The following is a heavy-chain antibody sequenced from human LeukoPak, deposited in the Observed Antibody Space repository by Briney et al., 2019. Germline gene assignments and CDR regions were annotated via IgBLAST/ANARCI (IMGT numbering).Heavy chain of an antibody. CDR1: GFTFSSYA. D-gene: IGHD3-10*01. V-gene: IGHV3-30-3*01. CDR3: ARDLAGHYYGSGSSFDY. Sequence: PGGSLRLSCAASGFTFSSYAMHWVRQAPGKGLEWVAVISCDGSNKYYADSVKGRFTISRDNSKNTLYLRMNSLRAEDTAVYYCARDLAGHYYGSGSSFDYWGQGTLVTVS. CDR2: ISCDGSNK. J-gene: IGHJ4*02.